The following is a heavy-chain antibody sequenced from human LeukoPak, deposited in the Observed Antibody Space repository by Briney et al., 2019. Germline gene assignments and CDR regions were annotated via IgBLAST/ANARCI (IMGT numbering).Heavy chain of an antibody. Sequence: GGSLRLSCAVSGITLSNYGMSWVRQAPGKGLEWVAGISGSGGRTNYADSVKGRFTISRDNPKNTLYLQMNSLRAEDTAVYFCAKRGVVVRVILVGFHKEAYYFDSWGQGALVTVSS. V-gene: IGHV3-23*01. D-gene: IGHD3-16*02. CDR1: GITLSNYG. CDR2: ISGSGGRT. CDR3: AKRGVVVRVILVGFHKEAYYFDS. J-gene: IGHJ4*02.